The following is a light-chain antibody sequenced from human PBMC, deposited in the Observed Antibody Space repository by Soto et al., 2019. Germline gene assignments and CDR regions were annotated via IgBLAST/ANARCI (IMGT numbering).Light chain of an antibody. CDR3: QQYNNWPLRT. Sequence: EIVMTQSPATLSVSPGERATLSCRASQSVSSNLAWYQQKPGQAPRLLIYGASTRATGIPARFSGSGSGTESTLTISSLQSEDFAVYYCQQYNNWPLRTFGQGTKV. CDR2: GAS. CDR1: QSVSSN. J-gene: IGKJ1*01. V-gene: IGKV3-15*01.